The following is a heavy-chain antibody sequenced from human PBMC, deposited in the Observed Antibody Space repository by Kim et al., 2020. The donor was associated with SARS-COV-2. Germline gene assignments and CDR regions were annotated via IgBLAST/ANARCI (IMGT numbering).Heavy chain of an antibody. V-gene: IGHV3-73*01. Sequence: GGSLRLSCAASGVSFSDSAIHWVRQASGKGLEWVGRIRSKTNYYATVYAASVEGRFTISRDDSKNTAYLLMNSLKTEDTAIYFCARGPPYSGSYGDAFDIWGQGTMVTVSS. J-gene: IGHJ3*02. CDR1: GVSFSDSA. CDR3: ARGPPYSGSYGDAFDI. D-gene: IGHD1-26*01. CDR2: IRSKTNYYAT.